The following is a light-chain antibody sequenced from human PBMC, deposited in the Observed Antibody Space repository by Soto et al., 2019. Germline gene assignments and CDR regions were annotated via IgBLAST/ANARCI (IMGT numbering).Light chain of an antibody. CDR2: DAS. CDR1: QSVSSY. J-gene: IGKJ2*01. Sequence: EIVLTQSPATLSLSPGERATLSCRASQSVSSYLAWYQQKPGQAPRLLIYDASNRATGIPARFSGSGSGTDFILTISSLEPDDFAVYYCQQRSNWPPYTFGQGTKLEIK. V-gene: IGKV3-11*01. CDR3: QQRSNWPPYT.